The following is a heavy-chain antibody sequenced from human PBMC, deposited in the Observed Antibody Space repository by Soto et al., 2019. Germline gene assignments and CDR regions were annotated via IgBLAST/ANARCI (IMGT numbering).Heavy chain of an antibody. V-gene: IGHV3-72*01. J-gene: IGHJ4*02. CDR2: SSDKVHSHTT. D-gene: IGHD5-12*01. CDR3: ARGGVSTAYFDY. CDR1: GFTFSDYY. Sequence: EVQLAESGGGLVQPGGSLRLSCAASGFTFSDYYMDWVRQAPGKGLEWVGRSSDKVHSHTTEYAASVTGRFTIPRGDSENSLYLQMNSLKTEDTAVYYCARGGVSTAYFDYWGQGTLVTVSS.